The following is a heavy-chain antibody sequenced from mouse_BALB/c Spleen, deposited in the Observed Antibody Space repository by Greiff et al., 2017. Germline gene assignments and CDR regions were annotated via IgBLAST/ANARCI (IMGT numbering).Heavy chain of an antibody. J-gene: IGHJ2*01. CDR2: IYPGNSDT. CDR1: GYTFTSYW. V-gene: IGHV1-5*01. D-gene: IGHD2-1*01. Sequence: EVQLQQSGTVLARPGASVKMSCKASGYTFTSYWMHWVKQRPGKGLEWIGAIYPGNSDTSYNQKFKGKAKLTAVTSTSTAYMELSSLTNEDSAVYCCTRVGIYGNFDYWGQGTTLTVSS. CDR3: TRVGIYGNFDY.